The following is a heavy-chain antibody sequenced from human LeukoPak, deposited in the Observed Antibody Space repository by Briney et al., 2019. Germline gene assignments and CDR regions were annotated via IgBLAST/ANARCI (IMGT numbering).Heavy chain of an antibody. J-gene: IGHJ4*02. Sequence: PGGSLRLSCAASGFTFSSYGMHWVRQAPGKGLEWVAFIRYDGSNKYYADSVKGRFTISRDNSKNTLYLQMNSLRAEDTAVYYCAKDLVAGSGLFFDYWGQGTLVTVSS. D-gene: IGHD6-19*01. CDR3: AKDLVAGSGLFFDY. V-gene: IGHV3-30*02. CDR2: IRYDGSNK. CDR1: GFTFSSYG.